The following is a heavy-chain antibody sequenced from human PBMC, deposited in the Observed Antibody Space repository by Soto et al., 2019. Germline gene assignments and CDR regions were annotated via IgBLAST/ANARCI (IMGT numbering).Heavy chain of an antibody. V-gene: IGHV1-46*01. CDR2: INPSGGNT. Sequence: QVQLVQSGAEVKKPGASVKVSCKASGYTFTSYYMHWVRQAPGQGLEWLGIINPSGGNTTYAQKFQRRGTMTRDTSTSTVYMELSSLRSEDTAVYYCARVASAVAGEGSGYWGPGTLVTGSS. CDR3: ARVASAVAGEGSGY. CDR1: GYTFTSYY. J-gene: IGHJ4*02. D-gene: IGHD6-19*01.